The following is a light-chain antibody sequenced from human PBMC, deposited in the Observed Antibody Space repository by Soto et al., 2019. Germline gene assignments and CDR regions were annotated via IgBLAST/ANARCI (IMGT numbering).Light chain of an antibody. Sequence: DIVMTQSPLSLPVTPGEPASISCRSSQSLLHSNGYNYLDWYLQKPGQSPQLLIYLGSNRASGVPDRFSGSVSGTDFTLKISRVEAEEVGVYYCMQALQSPLFGVGTTVDIK. CDR2: LGS. V-gene: IGKV2-28*01. CDR3: MQALQSPL. CDR1: QSLLHSNGYNY. J-gene: IGKJ4*01.